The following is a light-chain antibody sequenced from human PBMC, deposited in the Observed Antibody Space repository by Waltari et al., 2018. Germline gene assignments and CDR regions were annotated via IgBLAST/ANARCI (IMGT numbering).Light chain of an antibody. CDR2: NAT. J-gene: IGLJ2*01. CDR3: FSAADNSLV. CDR1: VLAKKY. V-gene: IGLV3-27*01. Sequence: SYELTQPSSVSVSPGQTARITCSGDVLAKKYARWFQQKPGQAPVLVIYNATERPSRSPERFSGSRSGTTVPLTISGAKVEDEADYYCFSAADNSLVFGGGTKLTVL.